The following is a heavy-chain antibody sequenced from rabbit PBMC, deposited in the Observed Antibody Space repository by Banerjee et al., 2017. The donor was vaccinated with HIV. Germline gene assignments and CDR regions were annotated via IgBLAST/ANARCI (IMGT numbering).Heavy chain of an antibody. CDR2: IYTGSIGDT. V-gene: IGHV1S45*01. CDR3: ATYDVRTEDNL. Sequence: QEQLEESGGDLVKPEGSLTLTCTASGFTISSYRMCWVRQAPGKRPEWIACIYTGSIGDTVYATWAKGRFTISKASWTTVTLQMTSLTAADTATHFCATYDVRTEDNLWGQGTLVTVS. J-gene: IGHJ4*01. D-gene: IGHD3-1*01. CDR1: GFTISSYR.